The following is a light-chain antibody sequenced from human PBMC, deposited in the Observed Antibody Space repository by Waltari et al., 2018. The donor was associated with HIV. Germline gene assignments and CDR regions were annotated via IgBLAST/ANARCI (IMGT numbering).Light chain of an antibody. CDR2: EGS. V-gene: IGLV2-23*01. J-gene: IGLJ1*01. Sequence: QSALTQPASVSGSPGQSITISCPGTSSDVGSYNLVPWYQQHPGKAPKLMIYEGSKRPSGVSNRFSGSKSGNTASLTISGLQAEDEADYYCCSYAGTSPYVFGTGTKVT. CDR3: CSYAGTSPYV. CDR1: SSDVGSYNL.